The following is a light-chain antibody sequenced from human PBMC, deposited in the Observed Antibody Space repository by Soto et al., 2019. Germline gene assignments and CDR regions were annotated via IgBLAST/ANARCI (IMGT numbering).Light chain of an antibody. CDR3: SSYAGNNNLV. CDR2: EVT. V-gene: IGLV2-8*01. J-gene: IGLJ3*02. Sequence: QSALTQPPSASGSPGQSVTISCTGTSSDVGGYNYVSWYQQHPGKAPKLMIYEVTKRPSGVPDRFSGSKSGNTASLTVSGLQGEDEADYYCSSYAGNNNLVFGGGTQLTVL. CDR1: SSDVGGYNY.